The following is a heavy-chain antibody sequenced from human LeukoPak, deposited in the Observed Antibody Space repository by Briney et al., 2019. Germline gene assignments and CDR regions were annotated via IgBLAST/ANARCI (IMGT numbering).Heavy chain of an antibody. CDR1: GYTFNDYY. CDR3: ARIGGRGYSYGTFDY. J-gene: IGHJ4*02. CDR2: INPKSGGT. V-gene: IGHV1-2*02. D-gene: IGHD5-18*01. Sequence: ASVKVSCKAPGYTFNDYYIHWVRQAPGQGLEWMGWINPKSGGTNYAQKFQGRVTMTRDTSISTVYMELSRLRSDDRAVYYCARIGGRGYSYGTFDYWGQGTLVTVSS.